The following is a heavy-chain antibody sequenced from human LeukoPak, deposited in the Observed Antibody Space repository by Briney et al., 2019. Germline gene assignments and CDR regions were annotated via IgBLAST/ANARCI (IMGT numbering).Heavy chain of an antibody. Sequence: ASVKVSCKASGGTFSSYTISWVRQAPGQGLEWMGRIIPILGIANYAQKFQGRVTITADKSTSTAYMELSSLRSEHTAVYYCARDCNNGVCYIGSTSNWFDPWGQGTLVTVSS. D-gene: IGHD2-8*01. CDR1: GGTFSSYT. CDR3: ARDCNNGVCYIGSTSNWFDP. CDR2: IIPILGIA. J-gene: IGHJ5*02. V-gene: IGHV1-69*04.